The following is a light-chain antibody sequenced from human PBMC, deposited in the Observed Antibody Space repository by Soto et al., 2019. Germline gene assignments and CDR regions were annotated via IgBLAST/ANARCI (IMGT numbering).Light chain of an antibody. J-gene: IGLJ1*01. V-gene: IGLV2-14*01. CDR1: SSDVGGYNY. Sequence: QSVLTQPASVSGSPGQSITISCTGTSSDVGGYNYVSWYQQHPGKAPKLMIYEVSNRPSGVSNRFSGSKSGNTASLTISRLQAEDEADYYCSSYTSSSTLRVFGTGTKLTVL. CDR3: SSYTSSSTLRV. CDR2: EVS.